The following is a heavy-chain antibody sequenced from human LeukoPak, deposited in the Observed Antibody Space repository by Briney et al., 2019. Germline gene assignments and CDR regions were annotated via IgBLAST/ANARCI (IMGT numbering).Heavy chain of an antibody. CDR1: GFTFSSYA. D-gene: IGHD3-22*01. J-gene: IGHJ4*02. CDR2: ISTSGSTI. CDR3: AREYYFSSGAFDY. V-gene: IGHV3-48*03. Sequence: GGSLRLSCAASGFTFSSYAMSWVRQAPGKGLEWVSYISTSGSTIYYADSVKGRFTISRDNAKNSLYLQMNSLRAEDTAIYYCAREYYFSSGAFDYWGQGTLVTVSS.